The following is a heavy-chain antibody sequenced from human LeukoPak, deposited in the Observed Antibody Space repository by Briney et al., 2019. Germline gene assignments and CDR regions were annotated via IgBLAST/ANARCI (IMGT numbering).Heavy chain of an antibody. CDR2: IKPYNGNT. CDR3: ARGVNFFDY. V-gene: IGHV1-18*01. CDR1: GYTFTTYD. D-gene: IGHD2-21*01. Sequence: ASVKVSCKTSGYTFTTYDLTWVRQAPGQGLEWMGWIKPYNGNTNYAQKFQGRVTMTTDTSTSTAYMELRSLRSDDTAMYYCARGVNFFDYWGQGTLVTVSS. J-gene: IGHJ4*02.